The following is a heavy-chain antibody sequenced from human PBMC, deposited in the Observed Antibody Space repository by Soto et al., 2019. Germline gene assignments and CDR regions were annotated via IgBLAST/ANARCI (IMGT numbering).Heavy chain of an antibody. J-gene: IGHJ6*02. V-gene: IGHV3-21*01. CDR3: ARDRDSSSWYGYGMDV. D-gene: IGHD6-13*01. CDR2: ISSSSSYI. CDR1: GFTFSSYS. Sequence: EVQLVESGGGLVKPGGSLRLSCAASGFTFSSYSMNWVRQAPGKGLEWVSSISSSSSYIYYADSVKGRFTISRDNAKNSLYLQMNSLRAEDTAVYYCARDRDSSSWYGYGMDVWGQGTTFTVSS.